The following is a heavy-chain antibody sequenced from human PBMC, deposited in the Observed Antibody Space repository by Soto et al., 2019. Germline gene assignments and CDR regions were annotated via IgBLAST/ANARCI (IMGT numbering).Heavy chain of an antibody. CDR1: GGTFSTYG. Sequence: QVQLVQSGAEVRKPWSSVTVSCKASGGTFSTYGITWGRQAPGQGLEWMGNIIPLIGTADYAQRFRGRVTITADESTTTAYMALTSLRSEDTAVYYCARVVMTTVPASFYYGLDVWGQGTTVTVSS. CDR3: ARVVMTTVPASFYYGLDV. CDR2: IIPLIGTA. J-gene: IGHJ6*02. D-gene: IGHD4-4*01. V-gene: IGHV1-69*18.